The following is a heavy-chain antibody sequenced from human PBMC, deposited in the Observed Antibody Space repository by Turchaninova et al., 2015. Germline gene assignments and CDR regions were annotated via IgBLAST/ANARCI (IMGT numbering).Heavy chain of an antibody. CDR3: AKAPRGYSYSYCDF. V-gene: IGHV3-23*01. D-gene: IGHD5-12*01. CDR2: ISTSGAST. J-gene: IGHJ4*02. Sequence: GESLRLSCVASGFIFSTNAMTWVRQAPGKGLEWVSGISTSGASTYDADSVKGRFTVSRDNSKNPLYLEMTGLTVEDTAVYYCAKAPRGYSYSYCDFWGQGTLVTVSS. CDR1: GFIFSTNA.